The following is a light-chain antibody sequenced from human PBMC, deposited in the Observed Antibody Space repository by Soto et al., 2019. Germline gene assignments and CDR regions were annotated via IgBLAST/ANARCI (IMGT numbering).Light chain of an antibody. CDR3: QQRSNWPIT. CDR1: QSINNN. Sequence: DIQMTQSPSSLSASVTDRVTITCRASQSINNNLNWYQQRLGKAPELLIYRASTLQSGVPSRFSGSGSGTDFTLTISSLEPEDFAVYYCQQRSNWPITFGQGTRLEIK. V-gene: IGKV1-39*01. CDR2: RAS. J-gene: IGKJ5*01.